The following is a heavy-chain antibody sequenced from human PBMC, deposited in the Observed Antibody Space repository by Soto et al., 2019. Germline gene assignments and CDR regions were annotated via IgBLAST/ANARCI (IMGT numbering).Heavy chain of an antibody. V-gene: IGHV1-46*01. J-gene: IGHJ4*02. CDR1: GYSFSFYG. CDR2: INPSGGST. CDR3: AKDLISRDVFDY. Sequence: GASVKVSCKASGYSFSFYGINWVRQAPGQGLEWMGIINPSGGSTSYAQKFQGRVTMTRDTSTSTVYMELSSLRAEDTAVYYCAKDLISRDVFDYWGQGTLVTVSS. D-gene: IGHD6-13*01.